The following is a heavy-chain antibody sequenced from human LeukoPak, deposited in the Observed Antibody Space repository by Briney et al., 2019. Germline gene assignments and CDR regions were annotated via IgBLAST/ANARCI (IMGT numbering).Heavy chain of an antibody. D-gene: IGHD6-13*01. CDR1: GDTFSNCD. J-gene: IGHJ4*02. Sequence: ASVKVSCKASGDTFSNCDVTWVRQAPGQGLEWMGRIIPVFDTAKYAQNFQGRVTMTTDESSSTAYMELYSLRSEDTAVYYCALSAEKQLVYFDFWGQGTLVTVSS. CDR3: ALSAEKQLVYFDF. CDR2: IIPVFDTA. V-gene: IGHV1-69*05.